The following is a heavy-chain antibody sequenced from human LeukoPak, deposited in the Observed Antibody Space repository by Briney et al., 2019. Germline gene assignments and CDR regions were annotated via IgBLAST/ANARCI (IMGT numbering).Heavy chain of an antibody. V-gene: IGHV3-23*01. CDR3: ACVNCLPAIDY. CDR2: ISGSGGST. D-gene: IGHD2-2*01. J-gene: IGHJ4*02. Sequence: GSLRLSCAAPGFTFSSYAMSWVRQAPGKGLEWVSAISGSGGSTYYAHSVKGRFTISRDNSKNTLYLQMNSLRAEDTAVYYCACVNCLPAIDYWGQGTLVTVSS. CDR1: GFTFSSYA.